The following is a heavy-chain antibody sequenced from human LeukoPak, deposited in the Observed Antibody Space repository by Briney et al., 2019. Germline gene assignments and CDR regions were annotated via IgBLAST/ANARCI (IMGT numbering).Heavy chain of an antibody. CDR3: ARASIWWNYRDEAWFDP. V-gene: IGHV3-30*02. CDR2: IRYDGNTK. Sequence: GGSLRLSCVASGFIFSNYGMHWVRQAPGKGLEWLAFIRYDGNTKYYADSVKGRFTISRDNAKNSLYLQMNSLRAEDTAVYYCARASIWWNYRDEAWFDPWGQGTLVTVSS. J-gene: IGHJ5*02. D-gene: IGHD1-7*01. CDR1: GFIFSNYG.